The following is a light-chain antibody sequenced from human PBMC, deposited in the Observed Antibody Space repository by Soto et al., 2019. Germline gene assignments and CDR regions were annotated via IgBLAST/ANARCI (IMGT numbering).Light chain of an antibody. CDR3: SSYTNSDTWV. CDR2: EVT. V-gene: IGLV2-14*01. CDR1: SSDVGGYNY. J-gene: IGLJ3*02. Sequence: QSVLTQPASVSGSPGQSITISCTGTSSDVGGYNYVSWYQQHPGQVPKLTIYEVTNRPSGVSSRFSGSKSGNTASLTISGLQGEDEADYYCSSYTNSDTWVFGGGTKLTVL.